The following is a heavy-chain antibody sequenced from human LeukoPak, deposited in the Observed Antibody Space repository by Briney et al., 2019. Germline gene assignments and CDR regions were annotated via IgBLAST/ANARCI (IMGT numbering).Heavy chain of an antibody. CDR3: ASRQQLRGSGYSR. CDR2: INHSGST. D-gene: IGHD3-22*01. J-gene: IGHJ4*02. V-gene: IGHV4-34*01. Sequence: SETLSLTCAVYGGSFGGYYWSWIRQPPGKGLEWIGEINHSGSTNYNPSLKSRVTISVDTSKNQFSLKLSSVTAADTAVYYCASRQQLRGSGYSRWGQGTLVTVSS. CDR1: GGSFGGYY.